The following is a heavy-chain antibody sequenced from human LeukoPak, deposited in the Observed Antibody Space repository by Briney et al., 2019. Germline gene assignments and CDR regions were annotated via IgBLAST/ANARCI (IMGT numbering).Heavy chain of an antibody. CDR3: ARRGSVVPALDY. J-gene: IGHJ4*02. CDR1: GYTFTSYG. CDR2: INPNSGGT. Sequence: ASVKVSCKASGYTFTSYGISWVRQAPGQGLEWMGWINPNSGGTNYAQKFQGRVTMTRDTSISTAYMELSRLRSDDTAVYYCARRGSVVPALDYWGQGTLVTVSS. D-gene: IGHD2-2*01. V-gene: IGHV1-2*02.